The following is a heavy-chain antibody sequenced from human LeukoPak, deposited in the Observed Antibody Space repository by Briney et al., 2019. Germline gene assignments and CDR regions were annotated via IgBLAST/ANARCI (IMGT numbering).Heavy chain of an antibody. D-gene: IGHD3-10*01. CDR2: IYHSGST. J-gene: IGHJ5*02. CDR1: GYSISSGYY. V-gene: IGHV4-38-2*02. Sequence: WGTLSLTCTVSGYSISSGYYWGWIRQPPGKGLEWIGSIYHSGSTYYNPSLKSRVTISVDTSKHQFSLKLSSVTAADTAVYYCARDRGGSRNWFDPWGQGTLVTVSS. CDR3: ARDRGGSRNWFDP.